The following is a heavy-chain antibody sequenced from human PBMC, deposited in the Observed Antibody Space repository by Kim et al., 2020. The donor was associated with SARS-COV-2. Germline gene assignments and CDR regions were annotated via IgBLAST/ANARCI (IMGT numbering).Heavy chain of an antibody. Sequence: YAQKFQGRVTITADESTSTAYMELSSLRSEDTAVYYCARAPLYSYGLFDPWGQGTLVTVSS. CDR3: ARAPLYSYGLFDP. V-gene: IGHV1-69*01. D-gene: IGHD5-18*01. J-gene: IGHJ5*02.